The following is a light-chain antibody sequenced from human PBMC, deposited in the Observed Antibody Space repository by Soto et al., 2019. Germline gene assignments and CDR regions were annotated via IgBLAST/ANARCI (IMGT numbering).Light chain of an antibody. CDR1: SSNIGSNY. CDR3: AAWDDSLSGRV. V-gene: IGLV1-47*01. CDR2: RNN. J-gene: IGLJ3*02. Sequence: QSVLTQPPSASGTPGQRVTISCSGSSSNIGSNYVYWYQQLPGTAPKLLICRNNQRPSGVPDRFSGSKSGTSASLAISGLRSEDEADYYCAAWDDSLSGRVFGGGTKLTVL.